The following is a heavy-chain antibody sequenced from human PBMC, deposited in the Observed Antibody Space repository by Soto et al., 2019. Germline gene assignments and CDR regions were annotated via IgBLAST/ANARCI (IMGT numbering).Heavy chain of an antibody. CDR1: GFTFSSYS. Sequence: PXGSLRLSCAASGFTFSSYSMNWVRQAPGKGLEWVSSISSSSSYIYYADSVKGRFTISRDNAKNSLYLQMNSLRAEDTAVYYCARDKNYDSSGYYRWGQGTLVTVSS. V-gene: IGHV3-21*01. CDR2: ISSSSSYI. D-gene: IGHD3-22*01. J-gene: IGHJ4*02. CDR3: ARDKNYDSSGYYR.